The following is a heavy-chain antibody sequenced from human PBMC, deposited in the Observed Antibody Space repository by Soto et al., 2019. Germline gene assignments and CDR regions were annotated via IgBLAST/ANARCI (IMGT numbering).Heavy chain of an antibody. Sequence: ASETLSLTCTVSGGYISSYYWSWIRQPPGKGLEWIGYIYYSGSTNYNPSLKSRVTISVDTSKNQFSLKLSSVTAADTAVYYCARRYGGAFDYWGQGTLVTVSS. CDR1: GGYISSYY. D-gene: IGHD2-21*01. J-gene: IGHJ4*02. CDR3: ARRYGGAFDY. V-gene: IGHV4-59*08. CDR2: IYYSGST.